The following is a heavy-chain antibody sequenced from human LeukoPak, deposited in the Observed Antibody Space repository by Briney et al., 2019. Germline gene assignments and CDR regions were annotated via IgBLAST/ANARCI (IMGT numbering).Heavy chain of an antibody. Sequence: GGSLRLSCAASGFTFSSYWMSWVRQAPGKGLEWVANIKQDGSEKYYVDSVKGRFTISRDNAKNSLYLQMNSLRAEDTAVYYCARDLRVGIAAAGGGYYYYYYMDVWGKGTMVTISS. D-gene: IGHD6-13*01. V-gene: IGHV3-7*01. J-gene: IGHJ6*03. CDR1: GFTFSSYW. CDR3: ARDLRVGIAAAGGGYYYYYYMDV. CDR2: IKQDGSEK.